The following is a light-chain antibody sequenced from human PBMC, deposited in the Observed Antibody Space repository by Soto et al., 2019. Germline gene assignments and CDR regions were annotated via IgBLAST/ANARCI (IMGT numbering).Light chain of an antibody. Sequence: DRVTIPCRASHSISSWLAWYQQKPGKAPQFLIYDASSFESGVPSRFSGSGSGTEFTLTISSLQPDDFATYYCQQYHNYPWTFGQGTKLDIK. CDR2: DAS. J-gene: IGKJ1*01. CDR1: HSISSW. CDR3: QQYHNYPWT. V-gene: IGKV1-5*01.